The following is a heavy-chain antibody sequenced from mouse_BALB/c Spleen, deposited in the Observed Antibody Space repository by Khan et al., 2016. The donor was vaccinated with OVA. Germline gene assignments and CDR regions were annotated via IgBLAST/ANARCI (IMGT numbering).Heavy chain of an antibody. Sequence: EVELVESGGDLVKPGGSLKLSCAASGFIFSSYGMSWVRQTPDKRLEWVATISSGGSYTYYPASVKGRFTISRDNAKNTLYLQMSSLKSEDTAMYYCARVITTAKWDYYAMDYWGQGTSVTVSS. CDR2: ISSGGSYT. V-gene: IGHV5-6*01. D-gene: IGHD1-2*01. J-gene: IGHJ4*01. CDR1: GFIFSSYG. CDR3: ARVITTAKWDYYAMDY.